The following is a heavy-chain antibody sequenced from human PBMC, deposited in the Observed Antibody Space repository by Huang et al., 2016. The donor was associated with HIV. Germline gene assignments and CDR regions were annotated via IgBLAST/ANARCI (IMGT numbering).Heavy chain of an antibody. CDR2: MNPNPGNT. J-gene: IGHJ4*02. CDR1: GYTFTNYD. V-gene: IGHV1-8*02. CDR3: ARSAYGDLDY. D-gene: IGHD4-17*01. Sequence: QVHLVQSGAEVKKPGASVKVSCKASGYTFTNYDINWVRQAPGRGREWMGWMNPNPGNTGFAQSFQGRVTMTRKTSITTAYMELTSLTSEDTAVYYCARSAYGDLDYWGLGTLVIVSS.